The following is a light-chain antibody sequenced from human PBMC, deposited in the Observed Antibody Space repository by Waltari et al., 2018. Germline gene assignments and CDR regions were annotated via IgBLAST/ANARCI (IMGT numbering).Light chain of an antibody. CDR1: QSVSSS. CDR3: QQYNDWWT. Sequence: EIVMTQSPATLSVSPGERATLSCRASQSVSSSLAWYQQKAGQAPRPLLYVSSTRATGISARFSSSGYGTEFTLTISSLQSEDFAVYYCQQYNDWWTFGPGTKVEIK. V-gene: IGKV3-15*01. CDR2: VSS. J-gene: IGKJ1*01.